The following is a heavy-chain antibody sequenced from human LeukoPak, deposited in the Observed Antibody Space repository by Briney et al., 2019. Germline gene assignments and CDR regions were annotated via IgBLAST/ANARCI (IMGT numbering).Heavy chain of an antibody. Sequence: SETMSLTCTVSGGFISSSSYYWGWIRQPPGKGLEWIGSIYYSGSTYYNPSLKSRVTISVDTSKNQFSLKLSSVTAADTAVYCCARLVAGGRYCSGGSCYWFDPWGQGTLVTVSS. CDR2: IYYSGST. D-gene: IGHD2-15*01. J-gene: IGHJ5*02. V-gene: IGHV4-39*01. CDR3: ARLVAGGRYCSGGSCYWFDP. CDR1: GGFISSSSYY.